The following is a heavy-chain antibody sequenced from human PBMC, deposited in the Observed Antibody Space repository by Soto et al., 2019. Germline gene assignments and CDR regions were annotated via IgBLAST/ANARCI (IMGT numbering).Heavy chain of an antibody. CDR2: ISAHNGNT. CDR1: GYTFTSYG. J-gene: IGHJ4*02. CDR3: ARGRYGDY. V-gene: IGHV1-18*01. D-gene: IGHD1-1*01. Sequence: QVHLVQTGAEVKKPGASVKVSCKASGYTFTSYGITWVRQAPGQGLEWMGWISAHNGNTDYAQKLQGRVIVTRDTSTSTAYMELRSLRSDDTAVYYCARGRYGDYWGQGALVTVSS.